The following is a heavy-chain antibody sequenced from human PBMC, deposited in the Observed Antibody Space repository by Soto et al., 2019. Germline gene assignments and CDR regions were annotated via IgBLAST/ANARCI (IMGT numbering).Heavy chain of an antibody. V-gene: IGHV3-23*01. D-gene: IGHD3-22*01. CDR1: GFTFSSYA. CDR3: AKTRYYYDSSGYYAFDY. CDR2: TSGSGGST. J-gene: IGHJ4*02. Sequence: GGSLRLSCAASGFTFSSYAMSWVRQAPGKGLEWVSATSGSGGSTYYADSVKGRFTISRDNSKNTLYLQMNSLRAEDTAVYYCAKTRYYYDSSGYYAFDYWGQGTLVTVSS.